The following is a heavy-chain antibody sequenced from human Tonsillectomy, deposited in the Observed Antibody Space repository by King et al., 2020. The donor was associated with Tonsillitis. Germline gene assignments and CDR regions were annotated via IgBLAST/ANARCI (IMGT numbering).Heavy chain of an antibody. J-gene: IGHJ4*02. CDR2: ISSSSRTI. CDR3: AREQTYYYDSSGYFIDY. V-gene: IGHV3-48*01. Sequence: VQLVESGGGLVQPGGSLRLPCSASGFTFSRDSMNWVRQAPGKGLEWLSYISSSSRTIYYADSVEGRLTISRDNAKNSLYLQMNSLRAEDTAVYYCAREQTYYYDSSGYFIDYWGQGTLVTVSS. CDR1: GFTFSRDS. D-gene: IGHD3-22*01.